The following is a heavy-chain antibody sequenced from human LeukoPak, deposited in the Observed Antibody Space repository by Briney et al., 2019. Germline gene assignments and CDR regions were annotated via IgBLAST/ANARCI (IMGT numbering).Heavy chain of an antibody. Sequence: SETLSLTCAVYGGSFSGYYWSWIRQPPGKGLEWIGEINHSGSTNCNPSLKSRVTISVDTSKNQFSLKLSSVTAADTALYYCARGYYYDTSGPGGNAFDIWGQGTMVTVS. D-gene: IGHD3-22*01. J-gene: IGHJ3*02. CDR2: INHSGST. CDR3: ARGYYYDTSGPGGNAFDI. CDR1: GGSFSGYY. V-gene: IGHV4-34*01.